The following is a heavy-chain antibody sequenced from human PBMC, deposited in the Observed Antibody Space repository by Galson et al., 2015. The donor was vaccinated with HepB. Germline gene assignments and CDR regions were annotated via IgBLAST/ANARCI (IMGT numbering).Heavy chain of an antibody. Sequence: SLRLSCAGSGFIFRHHAMAWIRQAPGKGLEWVSGINGRGSTRSYSDAVKGRFSVSRDNSKDTVFLQMDNLRPEDTAVYYCVKEGAWFGGDWFDPWGQGALVTVS. J-gene: IGHJ5*02. CDR3: VKEGAWFGGDWFDP. CDR2: INGRGSTR. V-gene: IGHV3-23*01. D-gene: IGHD3-16*01. CDR1: GFIFRHHA.